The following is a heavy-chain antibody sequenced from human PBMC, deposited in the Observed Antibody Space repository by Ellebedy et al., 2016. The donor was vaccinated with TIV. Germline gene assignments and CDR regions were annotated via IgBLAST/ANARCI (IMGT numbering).Heavy chain of an antibody. V-gene: IGHV3-30-3*01. Sequence: GGSLRLSXAASGFIFSSYAMHWVRQAPGKGLEWVAVISYDGSNKYYADSVKGRFTISRDNSKNTLYLQMNSLRAEDTAVYYCARDRVYYAHFDYWGQGTLVTVSS. CDR2: ISYDGSNK. CDR3: ARDRVYYAHFDY. D-gene: IGHD1-26*01. CDR1: GFIFSSYA. J-gene: IGHJ4*02.